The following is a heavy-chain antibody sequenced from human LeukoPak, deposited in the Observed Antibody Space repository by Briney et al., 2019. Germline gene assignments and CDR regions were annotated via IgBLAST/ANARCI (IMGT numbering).Heavy chain of an antibody. J-gene: IGHJ3*02. CDR1: GGSINNYY. CDR2: IYYSGST. CDR3: ARGVVLDAFDM. D-gene: IGHD2-15*01. V-gene: IGHV4-59*01. Sequence: PSETLSLTCTVSGGSINNYYWSWIRQPPGKGLEWIGYIYYSGSTNYNSSLKSRVTISVDTSKNQFSLKLSSVTAADTAVYYCARGVVLDAFDMWGQGTMATVSS.